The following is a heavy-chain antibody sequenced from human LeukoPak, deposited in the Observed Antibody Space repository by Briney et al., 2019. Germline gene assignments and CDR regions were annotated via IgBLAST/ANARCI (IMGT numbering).Heavy chain of an antibody. CDR3: ARDCSGGSCYWIRDAFDI. CDR1: GFTVSSNY. D-gene: IGHD2-15*01. V-gene: IGHV3-66*02. J-gene: IGHJ3*02. CDR2: IYSGGST. Sequence: GGSLRLSYAASGFTVSSNYMSWVRQAPGKGLEWVSVIYSGGSTYYADSVKGRFTISRDNSKNTLYLQMNSLRAEDTAVYYCARDCSGGSCYWIRDAFDIWGQGTMVTASS.